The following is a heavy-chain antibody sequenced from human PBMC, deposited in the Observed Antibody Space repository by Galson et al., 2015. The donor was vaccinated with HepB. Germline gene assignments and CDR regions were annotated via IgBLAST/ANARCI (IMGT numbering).Heavy chain of an antibody. CDR3: ARLLGDRTIFDF. D-gene: IGHD1-14*01. CDR1: GFTFSDYW. J-gene: IGHJ4*02. CDR2: INQGGSET. V-gene: IGHV3-7*03. Sequence: SLRLSCAASGFTFSDYWMSWVRQAPGQGLEWVASINQGGSETHYVDSVKGRFTVSRDDARNSLYLQTDSLRAEDTATYYCARLLGDRTIFDFGGQGTLVTVSS.